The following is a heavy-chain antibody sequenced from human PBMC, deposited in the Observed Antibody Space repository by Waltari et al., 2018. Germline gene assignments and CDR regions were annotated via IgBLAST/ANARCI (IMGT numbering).Heavy chain of an antibody. J-gene: IGHJ4*02. CDR2: IGGGDGST. Sequence: QLLESGGGLVHPGGSVRLSCAASGFTLRTYAMRWVRQAPGKGLEWVSSIGGGDGSTDYADSVKGRFTVSRDNSKNTLSLQMNGLGADDTAVYFCARVAGYTNGGFDYWGQGTLVTVSS. V-gene: IGHV3-23*01. CDR3: ARVAGYTNGGFDY. D-gene: IGHD2-8*01. CDR1: GFTLRTYA.